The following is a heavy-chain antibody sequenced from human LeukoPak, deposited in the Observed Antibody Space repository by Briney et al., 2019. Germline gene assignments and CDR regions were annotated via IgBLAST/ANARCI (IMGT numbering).Heavy chain of an antibody. D-gene: IGHD5-24*01. CDR1: GGSIYSYY. CDR2: IYYSGST. Sequence: SETLSLTCTVSGGSIYSYYWSWIRQPPGKGLEWIGYIYYSGSTNYNPSLKSRVTISVDTPKNQFSLKLSSVTAADTAVYYCARNRDGYNGIDYWGQGTLVTVSS. CDR3: ARNRDGYNGIDY. J-gene: IGHJ4*02. V-gene: IGHV4-59*08.